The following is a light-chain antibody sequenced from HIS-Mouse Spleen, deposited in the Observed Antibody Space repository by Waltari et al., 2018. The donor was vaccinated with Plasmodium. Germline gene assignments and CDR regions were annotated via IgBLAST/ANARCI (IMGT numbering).Light chain of an antibody. CDR2: EGS. CDR3: CSYAGSSTWV. J-gene: IGLJ3*02. CDR1: SSDVGSYNL. V-gene: IGLV2-23*01. Sequence: QSALTQPASVSGSPGQSITISCTGTSSDVGSYNLVSWYQQHPGKAPNLRIYEGSKRASGVANRFSGSKSGKTASLAISVLQAEDEADYDCCSYAGSSTWVFGGGTKLTVL.